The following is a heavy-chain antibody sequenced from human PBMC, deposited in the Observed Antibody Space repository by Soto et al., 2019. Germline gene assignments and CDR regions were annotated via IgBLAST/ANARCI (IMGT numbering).Heavy chain of an antibody. CDR2: ISGGST. CDR3: AKGGSRGAFDI. V-gene: IGHV3-23*01. J-gene: IGHJ3*02. CDR1: GFTFSTYA. D-gene: IGHD5-12*01. Sequence: LRLSCAASGFTFSTYAMSWVRQAPGKGLEWVSYISGGSTYYADSVKGRFTISRDNSKNTLYLQMNSLRAEDTAVYYCAKGGSRGAFDIWGQGTMVTVSS.